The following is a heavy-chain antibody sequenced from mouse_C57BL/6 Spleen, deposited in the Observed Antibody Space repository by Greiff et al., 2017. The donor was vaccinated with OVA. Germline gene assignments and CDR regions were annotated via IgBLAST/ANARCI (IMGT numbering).Heavy chain of an antibody. CDR3: AREGDYVYFAMDY. J-gene: IGHJ4*01. CDR2: IYPGDGDT. Sequence: VQLQQSGPELVKPGASVKISCKASGYAFSSSWMNWVKQRPGKGLEWIGRIYPGDGDTNYNGKFKGKATLTADKSSSTAYMQLSSLTSEDSAVYFCAREGDYVYFAMDYWGQGTSVTVSS. CDR1: GYAFSSSW. V-gene: IGHV1-82*01. D-gene: IGHD2-4*01.